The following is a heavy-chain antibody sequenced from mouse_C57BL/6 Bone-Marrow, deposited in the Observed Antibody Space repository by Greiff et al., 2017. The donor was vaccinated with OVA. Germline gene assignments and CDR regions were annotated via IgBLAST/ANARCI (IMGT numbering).Heavy chain of an antibody. CDR2: INPSSGYT. J-gene: IGHJ3*01. V-gene: IGHV1S26*01. D-gene: IGHD1-1*01. CDR1: GYTFTSYT. Sequence: QVQLQQPGAELVKPGASVKMSCKASGYTFTSYTMHWVKQRPGQGLEWIGYINPSSGYTKYNQKFKDKATLTADRSSSTAYMQLSSLTSEDSAVYYCARWDLDYYGSRFSFAYWGQGTLVTVSA. CDR3: ARWDLDYYGSRFSFAY.